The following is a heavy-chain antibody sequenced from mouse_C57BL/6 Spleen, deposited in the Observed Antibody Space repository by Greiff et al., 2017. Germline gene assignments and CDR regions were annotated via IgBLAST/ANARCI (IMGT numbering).Heavy chain of an antibody. Sequence: QVQLKQPGAELVKPGASVKLSCKASGYTFTSYWMHWVKQRPGRGLEWIGRIDPNSGGTKYNEKFKSKATLTVDKPSSTAYMQLSSLTSEDSAVYYCARTAHYAMDYWGQGTSVTVSS. D-gene: IGHD3-2*01. CDR1: GYTFTSYW. CDR3: ARTAHYAMDY. V-gene: IGHV1-72*01. CDR2: IDPNSGGT. J-gene: IGHJ4*01.